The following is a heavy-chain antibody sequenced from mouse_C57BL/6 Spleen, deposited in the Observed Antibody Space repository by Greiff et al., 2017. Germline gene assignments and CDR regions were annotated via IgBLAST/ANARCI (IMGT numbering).Heavy chain of an antibody. CDR3: ARNIYCDNDGGNYYAIDY. Sequence: QVPLQQSGPGLVAPSQTLSITCTVSGFSLTSYAISWVRQPPGKGLEWLGVIWTGGGTNYTSALKSRLSISKDNSNSQVILKMNRLLTEDTASDYCARNIYCDNDGGNYYAIDYWGQGTSVTVSS. D-gene: IGHD2-4*01. J-gene: IGHJ4*01. V-gene: IGHV2-9-1*01. CDR2: IWTGGGT. CDR1: GFSLTSYA.